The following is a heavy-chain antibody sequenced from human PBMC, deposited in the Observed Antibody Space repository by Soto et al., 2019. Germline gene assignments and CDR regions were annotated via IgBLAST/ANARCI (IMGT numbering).Heavy chain of an antibody. CDR1: GGSISSGGYS. V-gene: IGHV4-30-2*01. J-gene: IGHJ6*02. D-gene: IGHD6-13*01. CDR3: ARGVQPGPPELYGMDV. CDR2: IYHSGST. Sequence: PSETLSLTCAVSGGSISSGGYSWSWIRQPPGKGLEWIGYIYHSGSTYYNPSLKSRVTISVDRSKNQFSLKLSSVTAADTAVYYCARGVQPGPPELYGMDVWGQGTTVTVSS.